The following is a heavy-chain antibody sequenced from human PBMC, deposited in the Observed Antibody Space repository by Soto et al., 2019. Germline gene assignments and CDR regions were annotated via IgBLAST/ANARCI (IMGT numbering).Heavy chain of an antibody. Sequence: VGSLRLSCAAAGCTFSSYWMHWVRQAPGKGLVWVSRINSDGSSTSYADSVKGRFTISRDNAKNTLYLQMNSLRAEDTAVYYCARAVRYYDFWSGKSEDYYYMDVWGKGTTVTVSS. CDR1: GCTFSSYW. D-gene: IGHD3-3*01. V-gene: IGHV3-74*01. CDR3: ARAVRYYDFWSGKSEDYYYMDV. J-gene: IGHJ6*03. CDR2: INSDGSST.